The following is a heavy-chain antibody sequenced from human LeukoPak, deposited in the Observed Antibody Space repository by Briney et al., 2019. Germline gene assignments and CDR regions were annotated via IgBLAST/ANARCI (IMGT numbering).Heavy chain of an antibody. CDR3: ARDYDFWSGYADY. J-gene: IGHJ4*02. CDR1: GFTFSSYS. CDR2: ISSSSSYI. D-gene: IGHD3-3*01. V-gene: IGHV3-21*01. Sequence: GGSLRLSCAASGFTFSSYSMNWVRQAPGKGLEWVSSISSSSSYIYYADSVKGRFTISRDNAKNSLYLQMNSLRAEDTAVYYCARDYDFWSGYADYWGQGTLVTVSS.